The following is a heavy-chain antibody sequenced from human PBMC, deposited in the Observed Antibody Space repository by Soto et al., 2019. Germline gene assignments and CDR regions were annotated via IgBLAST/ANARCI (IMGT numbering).Heavy chain of an antibody. CDR3: ARDDRSSSFSYYAMDV. J-gene: IGHJ6*02. Sequence: ASVKVSCKASGGTFSSYAISWVRQAPGQGLEWMGGIIPIFGTANYAQKFQGRVTITADESTSTAYMELSSLRSEDTAVYYCARDDRSSSFSYYAMDVWGQGTTVTVSS. CDR1: GGTFSSYA. D-gene: IGHD6-13*01. CDR2: IIPIFGTA. V-gene: IGHV1-69*13.